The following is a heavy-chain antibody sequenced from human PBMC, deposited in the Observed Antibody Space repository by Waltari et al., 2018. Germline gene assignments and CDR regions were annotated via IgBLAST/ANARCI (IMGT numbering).Heavy chain of an antibody. CDR3: AKDEGARLAPTFGMDA. Sequence: EMQLLESGGALGQPGGSMRASWSASGFHFGHYLQHCVRRAPGQGLDVVVGMTASGLMDYGYSVKGRFIISRDNSKNTLYLEMYRLRVEDTARYYCAKDEGARLAPTFGMDAWGQGTTVIVSS. D-gene: IGHD3-3*01. V-gene: IGHV3-23*01. CDR1: GFHFGHYL. CDR2: MTASGLM. J-gene: IGHJ6*02.